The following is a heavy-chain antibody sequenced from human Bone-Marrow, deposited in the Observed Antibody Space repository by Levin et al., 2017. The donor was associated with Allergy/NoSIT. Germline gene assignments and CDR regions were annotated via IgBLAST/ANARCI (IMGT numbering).Heavy chain of an antibody. Sequence: GESLKISCPASGITVGNNYMCWVRQAPGKGLEWVSLIYSGGSTHYADSVEGRFTISRDSSKNTLYLQMNRLRAEDTAMYYCATRGSGRSLDSWGQGTLVTVSS. CDR3: ATRGSGRSLDS. V-gene: IGHV3-53*01. J-gene: IGHJ4*02. CDR2: IYSGGST. D-gene: IGHD3-10*01. CDR1: GITVGNNY.